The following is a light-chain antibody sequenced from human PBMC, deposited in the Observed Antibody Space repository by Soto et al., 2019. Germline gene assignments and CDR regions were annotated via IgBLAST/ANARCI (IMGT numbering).Light chain of an antibody. CDR3: QQYGSSPFT. CDR2: GAS. J-gene: IGKJ3*01. V-gene: IGKV3-20*01. Sequence: EIVLPQSPGTLSLSPGERATLSCRASQSVSSNNLAWYQQRPGQAPRVVIYGASTRATGIPERFSGSGSGTDFNLTISRLEPEDVEVYYYQQYGSSPFTFGPGTKVYIK. CDR1: QSVSSNN.